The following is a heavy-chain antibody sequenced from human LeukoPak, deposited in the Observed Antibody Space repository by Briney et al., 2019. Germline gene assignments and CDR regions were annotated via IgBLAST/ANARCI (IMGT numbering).Heavy chain of an antibody. CDR3: ARVASRPRYYYNYMYV. CDR2: IYTSRST. Sequence: SETLSLTCTGSGCTISSYCWSWIRQPAGKGLEWIGRIYTSRSTNYNPSLESGVTMPGDTPKNQFSLKLSSVTAADTAVYYCARVASRPRYYYNYMYVWGKGTTVTVSS. J-gene: IGHJ6*03. CDR1: GCTISSYC. V-gene: IGHV4-4*07. D-gene: IGHD6-6*01.